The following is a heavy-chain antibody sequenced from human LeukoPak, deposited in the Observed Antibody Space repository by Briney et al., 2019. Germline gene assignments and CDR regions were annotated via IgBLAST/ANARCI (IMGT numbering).Heavy chain of an antibody. J-gene: IGHJ3*02. CDR1: GYTFTGYY. V-gene: IGHV1-2*02. CDR3: AREWYYYDSSYPGGAFDI. D-gene: IGHD3-22*01. CDR2: INPNSGGT. Sequence: ASVKVSCKASGYTFTGYYMHWVRQAPGQGLEWMGWINPNSGGTNYAQKFQGRVTMTRDTSISTAYMELSRLRSDDTAVYYCAREWYYYDSSYPGGAFDIWGQGTMVTVSS.